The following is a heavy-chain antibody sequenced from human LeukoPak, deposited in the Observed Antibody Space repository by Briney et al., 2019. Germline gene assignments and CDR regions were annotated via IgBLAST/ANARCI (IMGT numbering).Heavy chain of an antibody. J-gene: IGHJ4*02. CDR3: ARDQYDSVWGSHRPYFDY. Sequence: ASVKVSCKASGYTFSSYGISWVRQAPGQGLEWMGWISVYNGNPEYAQKFQGRVIMTTDTFTSTAYMELRSLRSDDTAVYYCARDQYDSVWGSHRPYFDYCGQGTLVTVSS. D-gene: IGHD3-16*02. V-gene: IGHV1-18*01. CDR1: GYTFSSYG. CDR2: ISVYNGNP.